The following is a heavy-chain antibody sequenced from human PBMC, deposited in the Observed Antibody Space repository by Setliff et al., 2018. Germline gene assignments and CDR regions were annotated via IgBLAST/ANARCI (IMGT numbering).Heavy chain of an antibody. V-gene: IGHV3-7*01. CDR3: ARDGTYCSSTRCYQPYYFYAMDV. J-gene: IGHJ6*02. CDR2: INPHGSEK. D-gene: IGHD2-2*01. Sequence: GGSLRLSCTASGLSYTNDWVSWVRQAPGKGLEWLASINPHGSEKYYADSVKGRFTISRDNAKNSLSLQMNNLRTEDTAVYFCARDGTYCSSTRCYQPYYFYAMDVWGQGTTVTV. CDR1: GLSYTNDW.